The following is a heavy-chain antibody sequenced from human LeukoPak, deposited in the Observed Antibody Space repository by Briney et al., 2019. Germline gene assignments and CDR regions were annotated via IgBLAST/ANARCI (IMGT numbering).Heavy chain of an antibody. CDR2: IYAGGNT. D-gene: IGHD4-23*01. V-gene: IGHV3-53*01. J-gene: IGHJ5*01. CDR3: VGGHDLEFEF. CDR1: GFSVGTNY. Sequence: GRSLRLSCAASGFSVGTNYMTWVRQAPGKGLEWVSMIYAGGNTYYRDSVKGRFTISRDSSKNTVFLHMSGLRDDDTAVYYCVGGHDLEFEFWGQGTLVIVSS.